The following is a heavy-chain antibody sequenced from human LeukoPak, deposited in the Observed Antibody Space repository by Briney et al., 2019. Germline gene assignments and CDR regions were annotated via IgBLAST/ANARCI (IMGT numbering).Heavy chain of an antibody. Sequence: GGSQSLPCSASGFSFSNFAMNWVRQAPGKGLEWVAGISGRGATTFYADSVKGRFTISRDNSKYSLYHQMDNLGAEDTALYYCAQDRATVTPTWFGFWGQGTLVSVSS. V-gene: IGHV3-23*01. CDR1: GFSFSNFA. CDR3: AQDRATVTPTWFGF. CDR2: ISGRGATT. D-gene: IGHD4-17*01. J-gene: IGHJ5*01.